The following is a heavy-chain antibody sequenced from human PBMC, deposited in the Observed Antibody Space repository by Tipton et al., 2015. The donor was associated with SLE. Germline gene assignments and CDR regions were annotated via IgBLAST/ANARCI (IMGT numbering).Heavy chain of an antibody. Sequence: TLSLTCAVYGGSFGGYYWSWIRQPPGKGLEWIGEINHSGSTNYNPSLKSRVTISVDTSKNQFSLKLSSVTAADTAVYYCARGWDSSSSPHFDYWGQGTLVTVSS. CDR3: ARGWDSSSSPHFDY. CDR1: GGSFGGYY. V-gene: IGHV4-34*01. J-gene: IGHJ4*02. D-gene: IGHD6-6*01. CDR2: INHSGST.